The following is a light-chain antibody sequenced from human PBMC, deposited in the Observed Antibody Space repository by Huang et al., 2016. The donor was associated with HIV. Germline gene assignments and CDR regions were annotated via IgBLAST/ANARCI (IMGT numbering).Light chain of an antibody. J-gene: IGKJ3*01. CDR2: NTS. Sequence: DIQMTHSPSPLSASVGDRVTISCRASQSISSDLNWYQQRAGKAPNLLNYNTSSLQSGVPTRFSGSGSGTDFTLTISSLQPEDFATYYCQQSYNTLFTFGPGTTVDVK. CDR1: QSISSD. CDR3: QQSYNTLFT. V-gene: IGKV1-39*01.